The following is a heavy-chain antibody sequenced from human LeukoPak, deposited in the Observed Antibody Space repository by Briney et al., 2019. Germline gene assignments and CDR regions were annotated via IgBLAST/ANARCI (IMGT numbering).Heavy chain of an antibody. J-gene: IGHJ3*02. Sequence: GESLKISCKASGYSFTTYWIGWVRQMPGKGLEWMGIIYPGDSDTRYNPSFRGQVTISADRSINTAYLQWSSLKASDTAMYYCARLNLGAFDIWGQGTMVTVSS. CDR3: ARLNLGAFDI. V-gene: IGHV5-51*01. CDR1: GYSFTTYW. CDR2: IYPGDSDT.